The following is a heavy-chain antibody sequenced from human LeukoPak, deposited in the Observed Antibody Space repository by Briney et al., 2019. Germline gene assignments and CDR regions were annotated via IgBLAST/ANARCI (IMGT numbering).Heavy chain of an antibody. D-gene: IGHD3-22*01. CDR2: ISWNSGSI. V-gene: IGHV3-9*01. CDR3: ARDTYYYNSSAFYHYYYGMDV. J-gene: IGHJ6*02. Sequence: PGGSLRLSCAASGFTFDDYAMHWVRQAPGKGLEWVSGISWNSGSIGYADSVKGRFTISRDNAKNSLYLQMNSLRAEDTAVYYCARDTYYYNSSAFYHYYYGMDVWGQGTTVTVSS. CDR1: GFTFDDYA.